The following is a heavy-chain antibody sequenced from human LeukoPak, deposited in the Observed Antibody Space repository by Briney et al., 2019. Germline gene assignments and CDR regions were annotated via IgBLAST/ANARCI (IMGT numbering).Heavy chain of an antibody. Sequence: GGSLRLSCAASGFTFSSYGMHWVRQAPGKGLEWVAVISYDGSNKYYADSVKGRFTISRDNSKNTLYLQMNSLRAEDTAVYYCARDTYYYDSSGYYLMGGFDYWGQGTLVTVSS. CDR2: ISYDGSNK. D-gene: IGHD3-22*01. CDR3: ARDTYYYDSSGYYLMGGFDY. J-gene: IGHJ4*02. CDR1: GFTFSSYG. V-gene: IGHV3-30*03.